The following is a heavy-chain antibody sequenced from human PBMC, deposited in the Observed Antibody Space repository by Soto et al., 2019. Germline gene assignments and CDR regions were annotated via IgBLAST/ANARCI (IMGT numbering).Heavy chain of an antibody. CDR3: ARARCCGSFGPFDY. J-gene: IGHJ4*02. Sequence: GGSLRLSCAASGFTFSSYGMHWVRQAPGRGLEWVALTYHDGTNNYYADSVKGRFTISRDNSKNTVSLQMNSLRAEDTAVYYCARARCCGSFGPFDYWGQGTLVTVSS. D-gene: IGHD3-10*01. V-gene: IGHV3-33*01. CDR1: GFTFSSYG. CDR2: TYHDGTNN.